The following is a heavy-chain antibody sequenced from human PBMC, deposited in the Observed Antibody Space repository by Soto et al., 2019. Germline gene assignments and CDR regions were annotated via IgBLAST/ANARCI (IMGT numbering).Heavy chain of an antibody. CDR1: GGSISSDYYY. D-gene: IGHD6-6*01. CDR3: AGELSNSPEYFDF. V-gene: IGHV4-30-4*01. CDR2: IYYSGRT. Sequence: SETLSLTCTVSGGSISSDYYYWSWIRQPPGKGLEWIGYIYYSGRTAYNPSLKSRIIISIDTSKNQFSLSLNSLNAADTAVYYCAGELSNSPEYFDFWGLGTLVTVSS. J-gene: IGHJ4*02.